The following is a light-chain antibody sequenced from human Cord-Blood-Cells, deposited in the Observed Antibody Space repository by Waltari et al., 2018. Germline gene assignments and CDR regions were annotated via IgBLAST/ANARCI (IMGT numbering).Light chain of an antibody. CDR2: AAS. J-gene: IGKJ1*01. CDR1: QSISSY. CDR3: QQSYSTPWT. Sequence: DIQMTQSPSSLSASVGDRVTITCRASQSISSYLNWYQQKPGQAPKLLIYAASSLQSGVPSRFSGSGSVTDFTLTISSVQPEDFATYYCQQSYSTPWTFGQGTKVEIK. V-gene: IGKV1-39*01.